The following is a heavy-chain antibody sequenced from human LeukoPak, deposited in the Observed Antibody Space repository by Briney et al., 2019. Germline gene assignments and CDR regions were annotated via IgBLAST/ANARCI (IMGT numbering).Heavy chain of an antibody. V-gene: IGHV4-31*03. Sequence: SETLSLTCTVSGGSISSGGYYWSWIRQRPGKGLEWIGYIYYSGSTYYNPSLKSRVTISVDTSKNQFSLKLSSVTAADTAVYYCARVAMVRGVTLRGSYYYYGMDVSGQGTTVTVSS. CDR1: GGSISSGGYY. CDR2: IYYSGST. CDR3: ARVAMVRGVTLRGSYYYYGMDV. J-gene: IGHJ6*02. D-gene: IGHD3-10*01.